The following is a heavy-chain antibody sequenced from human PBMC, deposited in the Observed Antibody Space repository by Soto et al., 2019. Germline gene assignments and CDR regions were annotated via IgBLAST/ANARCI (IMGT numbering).Heavy chain of an antibody. Sequence: ASVKGSCKASGYTFTSYGISWVRQAPGEGLEWMGWISASNGNTNYAQKLQGRVTMTTDTSTTTAYMELRSLRSDDTAVYYCARADTHKGWFYHGSGYYLDYWG. J-gene: IGHJ4*01. CDR2: ISASNGNT. CDR3: ARADTHKGWFYHGSGYYLDY. D-gene: IGHD3-22*01. V-gene: IGHV1-18*04. CDR1: GYTFTSYG.